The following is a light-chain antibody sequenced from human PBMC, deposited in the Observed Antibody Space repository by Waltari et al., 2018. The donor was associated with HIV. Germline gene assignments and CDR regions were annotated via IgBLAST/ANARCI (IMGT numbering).Light chain of an antibody. CDR1: SSNIGKNY. CDR2: DNN. CDR3: GTWDSSLSAWV. Sequence: QSVLTQPPSVSAAPGQKVTISCSGSSSNIGKNYVCWYQQLPGTAPKLLIYDNNKQPSGIPDRFSGSKSGTSATLGITGLQTGDEADYYCGTWDSSLSAWVFGGGTKLTVL. J-gene: IGLJ3*02. V-gene: IGLV1-51*01.